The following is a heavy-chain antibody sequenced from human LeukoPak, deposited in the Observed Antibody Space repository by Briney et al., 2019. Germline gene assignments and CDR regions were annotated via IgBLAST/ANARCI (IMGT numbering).Heavy chain of an antibody. Sequence: AGGSPRLSCGASGFTFSSCAMTWVRQAPGKGLEWVSAISGSGGSTYYADSVKGRFTISRDNPKNTLYLQMNSLRAEDTAVYYCAKGGYSSSWYPFDYWGQGTLVTVSS. J-gene: IGHJ4*02. CDR3: AKGGYSSSWYPFDY. CDR1: GFTFSSCA. D-gene: IGHD6-13*01. V-gene: IGHV3-23*01. CDR2: ISGSGGST.